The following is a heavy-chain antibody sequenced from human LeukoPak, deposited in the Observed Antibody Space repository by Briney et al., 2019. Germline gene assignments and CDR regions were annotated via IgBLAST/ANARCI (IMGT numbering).Heavy chain of an antibody. J-gene: IGHJ5*02. CDR1: GGSISSSSYY. Sequence: SETLSLTCTVSGGSISSSSYYWGWIRQPPGKGLEWIGSIYYSGSTYYNPSLKSRVTISADTFKNQFSLKLSSVTAADTAVYYCARHLNWFDPWGQGTLVTVSS. CDR2: IYYSGST. CDR3: ARHLNWFDP. V-gene: IGHV4-39*01.